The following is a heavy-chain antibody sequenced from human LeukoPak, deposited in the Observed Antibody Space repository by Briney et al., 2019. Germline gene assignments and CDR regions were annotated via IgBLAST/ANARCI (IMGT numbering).Heavy chain of an antibody. CDR2: IWYDGSNK. CDR3: VRDQGGDYLGPPGY. Sequence: GRSLRLSCAASGFTFSSYGMHWVRQAPGKGLEWVAVIWYDGSNKYYADSVKGRFTISRDNSKNTLYLQMNSLRAEDTAVYYCVRDQGGDYLGPPGYWGQGTLVTVSS. D-gene: IGHD4-17*01. J-gene: IGHJ4*02. V-gene: IGHV3-33*01. CDR1: GFTFSSYG.